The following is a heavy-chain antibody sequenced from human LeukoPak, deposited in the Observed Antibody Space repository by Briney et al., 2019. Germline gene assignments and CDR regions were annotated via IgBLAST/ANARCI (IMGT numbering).Heavy chain of an antibody. J-gene: IGHJ3*02. CDR3: ARAGFGYYYDSSGYYGAFDI. V-gene: IGHV4-4*07. Sequence: PSETLSLTCIVSGGSISSYYWSYIRQPVGKGLEWIGRISTNGVTNYNPSLKSRVTISVDTSKNQFSLKLSSVTAADTAVYYCARAGFGYYYDSSGYYGAFDIWGQGTMVTVSS. CDR2: ISTNGVT. CDR1: GGSISSYY. D-gene: IGHD3-22*01.